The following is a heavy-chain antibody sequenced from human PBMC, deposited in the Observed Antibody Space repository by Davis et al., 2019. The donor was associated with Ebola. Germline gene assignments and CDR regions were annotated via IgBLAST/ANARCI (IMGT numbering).Heavy chain of an antibody. D-gene: IGHD6-19*01. CDR3: ARIVSGY. V-gene: IGHV3-7*03. Sequence: GESLKISCAASGFTFSSYWMHWVRQAPGKGLEWVATIKKDGIQKYYVDSVKGRFIISRDNAKNLLYLQMNSLRDDDTAVYYCARIVSGYWGQGTRVTVSS. CDR2: IKKDGIQK. CDR1: GFTFSSYW. J-gene: IGHJ4*02.